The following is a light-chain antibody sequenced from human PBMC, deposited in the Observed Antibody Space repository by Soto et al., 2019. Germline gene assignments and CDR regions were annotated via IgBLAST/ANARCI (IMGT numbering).Light chain of an antibody. J-gene: IGKJ5*01. V-gene: IGKV1-5*03. Sequence: DIQMPQSPSTLSASVGDRVTITCRASQTIDSWLAWYQQRPGKPPNLLIYKASTLASGVPSRFSGSGSGTEFTLTISRLQPEDFATYYCQQLNSYPITFGQGTRLEIK. CDR2: KAS. CDR3: QQLNSYPIT. CDR1: QTIDSW.